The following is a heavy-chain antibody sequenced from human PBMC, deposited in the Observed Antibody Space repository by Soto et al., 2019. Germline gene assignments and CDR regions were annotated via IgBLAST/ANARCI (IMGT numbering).Heavy chain of an antibody. J-gene: IGHJ6*02. Sequence: QVQVVQSGAEVKKPGSSVKVACKASGGTFSSYTIRWVRQAPGQGLEWMGRIIPILGIANYAQKFQGRVTITAGKSTSTAYMQLSSLRSEDTAVYYCARGAVSYYYYGMDVWGQGTTVTVSS. CDR1: GGTFSSYT. CDR2: IIPILGIA. V-gene: IGHV1-69*02. CDR3: ARGAVSYYYYGMDV.